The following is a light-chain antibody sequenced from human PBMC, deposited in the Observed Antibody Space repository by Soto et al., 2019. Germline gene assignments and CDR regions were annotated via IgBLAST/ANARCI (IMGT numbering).Light chain of an antibody. Sequence: ENVLTQSPDTLSLSPGERATLSCRASQSVRSGSIAWYQQKLGQAPRLLIYDASSRATGIPDRFSGSGSGTDFTLTISRLGPEDFAVYHCQQYGSSPWTFGQGTKVEIK. CDR2: DAS. CDR3: QQYGSSPWT. J-gene: IGKJ1*01. V-gene: IGKV3-20*01. CDR1: QSVRSGS.